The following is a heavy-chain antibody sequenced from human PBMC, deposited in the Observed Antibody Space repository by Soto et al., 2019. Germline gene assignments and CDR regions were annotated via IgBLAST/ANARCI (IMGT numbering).Heavy chain of an antibody. V-gene: IGHV3-23*01. D-gene: IGHD3-3*01. CDR3: AKDYPYYDFWSGYLTGPHTDYYYGMDV. Sequence: SGFTFSSYAMSWVRQAPGKGLEWVSAISGSGGSTYYADSVKGRFTISRDNSKNTLYLQMNSLRAEDTAVYYCAKDYPYYDFWSGYLTGPHTDYYYGMDVWGQGTTVTVSS. J-gene: IGHJ6*02. CDR1: GFTFSSYA. CDR2: ISGSGGST.